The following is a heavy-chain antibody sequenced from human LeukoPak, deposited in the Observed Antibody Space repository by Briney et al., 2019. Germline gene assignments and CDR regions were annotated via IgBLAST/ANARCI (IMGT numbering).Heavy chain of an antibody. CDR2: MNPNSGNT. D-gene: IGHD5-18*01. J-gene: IGHJ4*02. CDR3: ARGAGGQLWSYEWSY. Sequence: GASVKVSCKASGHTFTSYDINWVRQATGQGLEWMGWMNPNSGNTGYAQKFQGRVTITRNTSISTAYMELSSLRSEDTAVYYCARGAGGQLWSYEWSYWGQGTLVTVSS. CDR1: GHTFTSYD. V-gene: IGHV1-8*03.